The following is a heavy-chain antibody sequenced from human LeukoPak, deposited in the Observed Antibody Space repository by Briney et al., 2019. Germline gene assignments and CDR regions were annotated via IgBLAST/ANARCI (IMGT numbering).Heavy chain of an antibody. V-gene: IGHV5-51*01. J-gene: IGHJ5*02. CDR3: ARHPIAAGGAYNWFDP. D-gene: IGHD6-13*01. CDR1: GYGSVYSFTSHW. Sequence: GESLKISCKGSGYGSVYSFTSHWIAWVRQMPGKGLECMGIIYPRDSNTIYSPSFQGQVTISVDTSINTAYLQWISLKASDTAMYYCARHPIAAGGAYNWFDPWGQGTLVTVSS. CDR2: IYPRDSNT.